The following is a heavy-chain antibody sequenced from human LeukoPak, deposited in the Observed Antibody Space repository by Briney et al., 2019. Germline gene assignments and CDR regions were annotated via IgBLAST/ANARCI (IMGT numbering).Heavy chain of an antibody. V-gene: IGHV3-23*01. CDR1: GFTFSSYG. J-gene: IGHJ4*02. D-gene: IGHD5-24*01. CDR3: ARGAWRWEMATTQFDY. CDR2: ISGSGGST. Sequence: QPGGTLRLSCAASGFTFSSYGMSWVRQAPGKGLEWVSAISGSGGSTYYADSVKGRFTLSRDNSKNTLYLQMNSLRAEDTAVYYCARGAWRWEMATTQFDYWGQGTLVTVSS.